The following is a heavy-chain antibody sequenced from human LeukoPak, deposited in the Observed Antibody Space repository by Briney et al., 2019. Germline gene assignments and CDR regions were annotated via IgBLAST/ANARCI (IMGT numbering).Heavy chain of an antibody. CDR1: GYTFTTYG. Sequence: ASVKASCKASGYTFTTYGISWVRQAPGQGLEWMGWISPYNGNTNYAQNLQGRVTMTTDTSTSTAYMELRSLRSDDTAVYYCARDILLDGSGIAFDYWGQGTLVTVSS. CDR3: ARDILLDGSGIAFDY. CDR2: ISPYNGNT. J-gene: IGHJ4*02. V-gene: IGHV1-18*01. D-gene: IGHD3-10*01.